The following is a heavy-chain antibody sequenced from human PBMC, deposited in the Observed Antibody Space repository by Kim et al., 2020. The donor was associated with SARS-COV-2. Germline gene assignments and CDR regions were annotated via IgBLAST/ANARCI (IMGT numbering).Heavy chain of an antibody. D-gene: IGHD3-22*01. CDR1: GGSMRNYY. Sequence: SETLSLTCTVSGGSMRNYYWSWIRQFPGKGLEWIGYIYYSGSTDYNPSLKSRATLSVDTSKNQFSLKLSSVTPADTAEYFRARRYDNSGFYYRWGQGTLVTVTS. V-gene: IGHV4-59*13. CDR2: IYYSGST. CDR3: ARRYDNSGFYYR. J-gene: IGHJ4*02.